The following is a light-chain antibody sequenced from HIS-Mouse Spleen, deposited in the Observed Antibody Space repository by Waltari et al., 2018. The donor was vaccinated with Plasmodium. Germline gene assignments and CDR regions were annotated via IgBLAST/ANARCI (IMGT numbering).Light chain of an antibody. J-gene: IGLJ2*01. CDR1: QLGDQY. CDR3: QAWDSSTAV. V-gene: IGLV3-1*01. Sequence: SYELTQPPSVSVSPGQTASIPCPGDQLGDQYACWYQQKPGKSPVLVIYQDSKRPSGIPERFSGSNSGNTATLTISGTQAMDEADYYCQAWDSSTAVFGGGTKLTVL. CDR2: QDS.